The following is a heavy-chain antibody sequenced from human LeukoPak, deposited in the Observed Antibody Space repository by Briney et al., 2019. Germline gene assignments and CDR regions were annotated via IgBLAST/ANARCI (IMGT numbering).Heavy chain of an antibody. Sequence: GGSLRLSCSASGFTFSDYAMTWVRQAPGKWLEYVSSIGGSGDATYYADVVKGRFSVSRDNSKNTLYPQMNSLRADGTALYHCARDRGSYLEPTDFWGHGTLVTVSS. CDR1: GFTFSDYA. D-gene: IGHD1-26*01. CDR2: IGGSGDAT. CDR3: ARDRGSYLEPTDF. J-gene: IGHJ4*01. V-gene: IGHV3-23*01.